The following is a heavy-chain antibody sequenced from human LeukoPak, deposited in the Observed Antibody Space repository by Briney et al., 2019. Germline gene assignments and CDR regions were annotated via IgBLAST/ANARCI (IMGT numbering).Heavy chain of an antibody. D-gene: IGHD2-21*01. Sequence: GGALRLSCATSGFTFSSYWMSWVRQAPGKGLEWVANIEEDGSEKYYVDSVKGRFTISRDNAKNSLYLQMNSLRAEDTAVYYCATGLFHFDYWGQGTLVTV. CDR2: IEEDGSEK. J-gene: IGHJ4*02. CDR3: ATGLFHFDY. V-gene: IGHV3-7*01. CDR1: GFTFSSYW.